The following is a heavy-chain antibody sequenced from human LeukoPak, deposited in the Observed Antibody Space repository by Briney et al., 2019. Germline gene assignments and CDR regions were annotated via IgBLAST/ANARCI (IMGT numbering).Heavy chain of an antibody. CDR3: AREPEVLWFGEYYYGMDV. Sequence: GGSLRLSCAASGFTFSSYGMNWVRQPPGKGLEWVSNVGTSSTTIYYADSVKGRFTISRDNAKNSLYLQMNSLRAEDTAVYYCAREPEVLWFGEYYYGMDVWGQGTTVTVSS. J-gene: IGHJ6*02. CDR1: GFTFSSYG. CDR2: VGTSSTTI. V-gene: IGHV3-48*01. D-gene: IGHD3-10*01.